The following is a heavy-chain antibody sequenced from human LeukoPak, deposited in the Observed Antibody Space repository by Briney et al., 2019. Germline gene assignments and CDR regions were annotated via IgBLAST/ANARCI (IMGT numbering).Heavy chain of an antibody. Sequence: GASVKVSCKASGYTFTSYGISWVRQAPGQGLEWVGWISTYIGNTNYAQKSQGRVTMTTDTSTSTAYMELRSLRSDDTAVYYCARSLYCSSTRCHTGLGYYLDNWGQGTLVTVSS. CDR1: GYTFTSYG. J-gene: IGHJ4*02. CDR3: ARSLYCSSTRCHTGLGYYLDN. V-gene: IGHV1-18*01. D-gene: IGHD2-2*02. CDR2: ISTYIGNT.